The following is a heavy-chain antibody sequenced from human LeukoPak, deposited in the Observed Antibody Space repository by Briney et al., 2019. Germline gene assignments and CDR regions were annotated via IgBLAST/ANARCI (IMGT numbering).Heavy chain of an antibody. CDR1: GGSSSSSRYY. V-gene: IGHV4-39*01. CDR3: ARHPYQLLWLSWFDP. Sequence: SETLSLTCTVSGGSSSSSRYYWGWIRQPPGKGLEWIESIYYSGSTYHNPSLKSRVTISVDTSKNQFSLKLSSVTAADTAVYYCARHPYQLLWLSWFDPWGQGTLVTVSS. CDR2: IYYSGST. D-gene: IGHD2-2*01. J-gene: IGHJ5*02.